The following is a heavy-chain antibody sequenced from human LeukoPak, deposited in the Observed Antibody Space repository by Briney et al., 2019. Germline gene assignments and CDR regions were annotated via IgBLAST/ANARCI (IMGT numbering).Heavy chain of an antibody. D-gene: IGHD1-1*01. CDR3: ASYKGGGTSYYYYYYMDV. Sequence: SETLSLTCTVSGGSLSSYYWSWIRQPPGKGLEWIGYIYYSGSTNYNPSLKSRVTISVDTSKNQFSLKLSSVTAADTAVYYCASYKGGGTSYYYYYYMDVWGKGTTVTVSS. J-gene: IGHJ6*03. CDR1: GGSLSSYY. CDR2: IYYSGST. V-gene: IGHV4-59*01.